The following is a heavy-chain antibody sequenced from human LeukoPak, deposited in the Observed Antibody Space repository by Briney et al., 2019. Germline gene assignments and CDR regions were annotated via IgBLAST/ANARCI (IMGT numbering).Heavy chain of an antibody. CDR1: GGSISSYY. J-gene: IGHJ4*02. D-gene: IGHD3/OR15-3a*01. V-gene: IGHV4-59*08. Sequence: SETLSLACTVSGGSISSYYWSWIRQPPGKGLEWIGYIYYSGSTNYNPSLKSRVTISIDTSKNQISLRLTSVTAADTAMYYCARQTGSGLFTLPGGQGTLVTVSS. CDR3: ARQTGSGLFTLP. CDR2: IYYSGST.